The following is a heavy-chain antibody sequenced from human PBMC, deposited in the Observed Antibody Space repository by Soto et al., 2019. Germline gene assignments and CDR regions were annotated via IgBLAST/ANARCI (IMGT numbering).Heavy chain of an antibody. D-gene: IGHD5-18*01. V-gene: IGHV1-69*06. J-gene: IGHJ6*02. CDR3: ARVGTAMVINYYYYGMDV. CDR2: IIPIFGTA. Sequence: QVQLVQSGAEVKKPGSSVKVSCKASGGTFSSYAISWVRQAPGQGLEWMGGIIPIFGTANYAQKFQGRVTITADKSTSTAYMELSSLRSEDTAVYYWARVGTAMVINYYYYGMDVWGQGTTVTVSS. CDR1: GGTFSSYA.